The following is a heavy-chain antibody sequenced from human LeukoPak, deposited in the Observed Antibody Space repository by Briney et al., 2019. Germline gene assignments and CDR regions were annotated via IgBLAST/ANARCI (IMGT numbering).Heavy chain of an antibody. V-gene: IGHV3-23*01. CDR1: GFTFNSYA. Sequence: GGSLRLSCGASGFTFNSYAVSWVRQAPGKGLEWVSAISGSGGGTYYADSVKGRFTISRDNTKNTVYLQMNSLSTEDTAVYYCAKTTTGYSSGRYPGWPVDCWGQGTLVTVSS. CDR3: AKTTTGYSSGRYPGWPVDC. D-gene: IGHD6-19*01. J-gene: IGHJ4*02. CDR2: ISGSGGGT.